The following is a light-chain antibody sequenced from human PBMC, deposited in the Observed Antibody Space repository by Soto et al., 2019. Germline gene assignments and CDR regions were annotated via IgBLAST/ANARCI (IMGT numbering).Light chain of an antibody. V-gene: IGKV3-15*01. CDR3: QQYNNWPLT. CDR1: PSVFSN. J-gene: IGKJ5*01. CDR2: GAS. Sequence: EIVMTQSPATLSVSPGERATLSCRASPSVFSNLAWYQQKPGQAPRLLIYGASPRATGIPVRFSGSGSGTEFSLTISSLQSEDFAVYYCQQYNNWPLTFVQGTRLEIK.